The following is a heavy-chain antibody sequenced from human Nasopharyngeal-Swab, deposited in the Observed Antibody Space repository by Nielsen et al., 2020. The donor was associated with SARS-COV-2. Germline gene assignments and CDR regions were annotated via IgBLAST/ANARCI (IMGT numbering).Heavy chain of an antibody. Sequence: GESLKISCIATGFTFSSHGMHWVRQAPGKGLEWVATISYEGRIKYYGDSVEGRFTISRDNSKNTLYLEMNRLRPEDTAIYSCAKDQWPRYDILTGWNGMDVWGQGTTVIVSS. CDR3: AKDQWPRYDILTGWNGMDV. D-gene: IGHD3-9*01. J-gene: IGHJ6*02. CDR1: GFTFSSHG. CDR2: ISYEGRIK. V-gene: IGHV3-30*18.